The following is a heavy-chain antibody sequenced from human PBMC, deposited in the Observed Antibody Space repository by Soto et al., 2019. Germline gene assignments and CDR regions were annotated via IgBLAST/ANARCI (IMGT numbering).Heavy chain of an antibody. D-gene: IGHD6-13*01. CDR2: LSSNGIGT. V-gene: IGHV3-64D*06. J-gene: IGHJ6*02. CDR1: GFTVSSFG. Sequence: GGSLRLSCSGSGFTVSSFGMHWVRQAPGKGLEHVSTLSSNGIGTYYADSVKGRFTFSRDTSKNTLYLQMSSLRTEDTAVYYCVKDMGQAAVGIRYPYGLDVWGLGTTVTVSS. CDR3: VKDMGQAAVGIRYPYGLDV.